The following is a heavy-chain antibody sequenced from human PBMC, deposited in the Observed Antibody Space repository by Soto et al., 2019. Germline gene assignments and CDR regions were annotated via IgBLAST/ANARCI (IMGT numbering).Heavy chain of an antibody. Sequence: ASETLSLTCTVSGGSIASNFFYWGWIRRPPGKGLEWIGSIYRDGSTYYSPSLKSRVSISLDTSNSRFSLKLNSVTAADTAVYYCVKRSLLVAPTWGQGILVTVSS. D-gene: IGHD2-21*01. CDR2: IYRDGST. CDR3: VKRSLLVAPT. CDR1: GGSIASNFFY. V-gene: IGHV4-39*02. J-gene: IGHJ4*02.